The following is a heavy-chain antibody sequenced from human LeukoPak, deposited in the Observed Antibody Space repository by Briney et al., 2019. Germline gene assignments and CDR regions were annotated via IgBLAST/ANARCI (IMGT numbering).Heavy chain of an antibody. V-gene: IGHV3-30*18. Sequence: GGSLRLSCAASGFTLSTYGMHWVRQAPGKGLEWVAMISHDGNSKQYADFAKGRFTISRDNSKNTLYLQMNSLTTEDTAVYHCAKDQNGREQPEAFDYWGQGTLVAVSS. J-gene: IGHJ4*02. D-gene: IGHD1-26*01. CDR3: AKDQNGREQPEAFDY. CDR1: GFTLSTYG. CDR2: ISHDGNSK.